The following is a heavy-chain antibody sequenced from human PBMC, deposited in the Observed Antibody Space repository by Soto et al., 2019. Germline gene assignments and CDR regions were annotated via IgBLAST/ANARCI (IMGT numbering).Heavy chain of an antibody. CDR3: AREGLTGTIGLYYYYALDV. V-gene: IGHV4-34*01. J-gene: IGHJ6*02. D-gene: IGHD1-7*01. CDR2: INHSGST. Sequence: SETLSLTCAVYGGSFSGYYWTWIRQPPGTGLEWIGEINHSGSTNYNPSLKSRVTISVDTSKNQFSLKLSSVTAADTAVYYCAREGLTGTIGLYYYYALDVWGQGTTVTVSS. CDR1: GGSFSGYY.